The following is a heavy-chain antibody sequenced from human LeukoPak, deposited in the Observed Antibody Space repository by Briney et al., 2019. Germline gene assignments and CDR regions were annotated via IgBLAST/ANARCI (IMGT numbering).Heavy chain of an antibody. Sequence: ASVKVSCKASGSTFTSYYMHWVRQAPGQGLEWMGIINPSGGSTSYAQKFQGRVTMTRDTSTSTVYMELSSLRSEDTAVYYCARDPSDCSSTSCYDSWGQGTLVTVSS. D-gene: IGHD2-2*01. V-gene: IGHV1-46*01. CDR2: INPSGGST. CDR3: ARDPSDCSSTSCYDS. CDR1: GSTFTSYY. J-gene: IGHJ4*02.